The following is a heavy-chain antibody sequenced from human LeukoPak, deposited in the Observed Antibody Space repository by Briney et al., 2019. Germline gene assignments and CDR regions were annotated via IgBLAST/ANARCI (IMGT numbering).Heavy chain of an antibody. D-gene: IGHD3-10*01. Sequence: PGGSLRLSCAASGFTFSSYWMSWVRQAPGKGLEWVANIKQDGSEKYYVDSVKGRFTISRDNAKNSLYLQMNSLRAEDTAVYYCARETAPTYYYGSGSYSYWGQGTLVTVSS. V-gene: IGHV3-7*01. CDR1: GFTFSSYW. J-gene: IGHJ4*02. CDR3: ARETAPTYYYGSGSYSY. CDR2: IKQDGSEK.